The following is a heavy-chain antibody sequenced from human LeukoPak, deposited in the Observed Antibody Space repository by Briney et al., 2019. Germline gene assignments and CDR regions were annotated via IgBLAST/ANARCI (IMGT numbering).Heavy chain of an antibody. CDR1: GGSISSRSYY. CDR2: IYNSEST. V-gene: IGHV4-39*07. J-gene: IGHJ4*02. CDR3: ASGEPRYSSRIGVGDN. D-gene: IGHD2-21*01. Sequence: SETLSLTCTVSGGSISSRSYYWGWIRQPPGKGLEWIGSIYNSESTYYNPSLKSRVTISVDTSKNQLSLKVSSVTAADTAVYYCASGEPRYSSRIGVGDNWGQGTLVTVSS.